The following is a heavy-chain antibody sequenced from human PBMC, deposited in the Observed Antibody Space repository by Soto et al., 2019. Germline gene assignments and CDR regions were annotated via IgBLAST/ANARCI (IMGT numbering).Heavy chain of an antibody. CDR1: GFSLNSRGVG. CDR3: VHRGPVDETGMGVDF. V-gene: IGHV2-5*02. D-gene: IGHD3-9*01. CDR2: VYWDDDK. Sequence: QITLRESGPALVKPTQTLTLTCTFSGFSLNSRGVGVGWVRQPPGKALEWLAIVYWDDDKLYRPSLRSRLSIRKDTPKNQVVLTLTNTDPVDTATYYCVHRGPVDETGMGVDFWGQGSLVTVSS. J-gene: IGHJ4*02.